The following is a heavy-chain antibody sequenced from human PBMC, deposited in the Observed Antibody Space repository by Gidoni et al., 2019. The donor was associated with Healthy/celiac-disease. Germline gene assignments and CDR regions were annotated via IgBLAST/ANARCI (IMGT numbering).Heavy chain of an antibody. J-gene: IGHJ4*02. V-gene: IGHV3-23*01. CDR3: AKLVFGVVIGEGDYFDY. CDR2: ISGSGGST. D-gene: IGHD3-3*01. Sequence: EVQLLESGGGLVQPGGSLRLSCAASGFTFSSYAMSWVRQAPGQGLEWVSAISGSGGSTYYADSVKGRFTISRDNSKNTLYLQMNSLRAEDTAVYYCAKLVFGVVIGEGDYFDYWGQGTLVTVSS. CDR1: GFTFSSYA.